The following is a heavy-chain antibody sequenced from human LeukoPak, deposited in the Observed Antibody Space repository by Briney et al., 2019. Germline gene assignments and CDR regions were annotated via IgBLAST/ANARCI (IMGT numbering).Heavy chain of an antibody. Sequence: SETLSLTCTVSGGSISSSSYYWGWIRQPPGKGLEWIGSIYYSGSTYYNPPLKSRVTISVDTSKNQFSLKLSSVTAADTAVYYCARIKSSGPDAFDIWGQGTMVTVSS. CDR3: ARIKSSGPDAFDI. V-gene: IGHV4-39*01. CDR2: IYYSGST. J-gene: IGHJ3*02. D-gene: IGHD6-19*01. CDR1: GGSISSSSYY.